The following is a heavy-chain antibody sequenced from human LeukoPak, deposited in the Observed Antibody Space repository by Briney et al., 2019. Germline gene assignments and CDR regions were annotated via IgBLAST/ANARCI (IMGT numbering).Heavy chain of an antibody. CDR3: ARGRADTAMVTRRVFDY. CDR1: GFTFSSYA. D-gene: IGHD5-18*01. CDR2: ISYDGSNK. Sequence: GRSLRLSCAAFGFTFSSYAMHWVRQAPGKGLEWVAVISYDGSNKYYADSVKGRFTISRDNSKNTLYLQMNSLRAEDTAVYYCARGRADTAMVTRRVFDYWGQGTLVTVSS. V-gene: IGHV3-30-3*01. J-gene: IGHJ4*02.